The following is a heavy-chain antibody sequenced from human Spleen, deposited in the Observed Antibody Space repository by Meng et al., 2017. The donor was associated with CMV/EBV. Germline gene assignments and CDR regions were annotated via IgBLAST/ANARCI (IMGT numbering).Heavy chain of an antibody. J-gene: IGHJ2*01. CDR1: GFSFSIFR. D-gene: IGHD2-2*01. Sequence: GGSLRLSCAASGFSFSIFRMNWVRQAPGKGLEWVSSINADSSSIDYADSMKGRFIISRDNAKNSLYLQMNSLRAEDTAVYYCARDRVTVGYCSSISCPTLGGYFDLWGRGTLVTVSS. V-gene: IGHV3-21*01. CDR3: ARDRVTVGYCSSISCPTLGGYFDL. CDR2: INADSSSI.